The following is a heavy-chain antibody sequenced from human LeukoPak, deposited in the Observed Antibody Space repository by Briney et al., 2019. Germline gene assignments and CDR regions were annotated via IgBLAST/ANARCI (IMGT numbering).Heavy chain of an antibody. CDR2: TYNSGTTI. CDR1: GFTFSDYY. Sequence: PGGSLRLSCAASGFTFSDYYMSWIRQAPGQGLECISYTYNSGTTIFYADSVKGRFTISRDNAKNSLYLQMNSLRAEDTAVYYCAGVAYPWYFDYWGQGTLVTVSS. J-gene: IGHJ4*02. CDR3: AGVAYPWYFDY. V-gene: IGHV3-11*04. D-gene: IGHD2-2*01.